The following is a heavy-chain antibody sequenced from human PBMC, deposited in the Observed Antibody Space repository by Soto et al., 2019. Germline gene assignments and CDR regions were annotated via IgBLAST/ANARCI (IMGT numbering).Heavy chain of an antibody. CDR1: GGTFSSYA. Sequence: QVQLVQSGAEVKKPGSSVRVSCTASGGTFSSYAISWVRQAPGQGLEWMGGIIPIFGTANYAQKFQGRVTITADESTSTAYRELSRLRSEDTAVYYCARGEGPPYAFDIWGQGTMVTVSS. CDR2: IIPIFGTA. CDR3: ARGEGPPYAFDI. V-gene: IGHV1-69*12. J-gene: IGHJ3*02.